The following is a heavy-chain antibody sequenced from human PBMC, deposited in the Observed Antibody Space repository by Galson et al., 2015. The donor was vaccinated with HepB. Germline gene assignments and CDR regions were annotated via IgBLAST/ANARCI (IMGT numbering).Heavy chain of an antibody. V-gene: IGHV3-30-3*01. CDR1: GFTFNKHA. Sequence: SLRLSCAAPGFTFNKHAMHWVRQAPGKGLEWVAVIPYDGSNTYYADSVKGRFTISRDNYKNTLYLRMNSLRTDDTAVYYCARDFGSSGWYGEFDYWGQGTLVTVSS. D-gene: IGHD6-19*01. J-gene: IGHJ4*02. CDR3: ARDFGSSGWYGEFDY. CDR2: IPYDGSNT.